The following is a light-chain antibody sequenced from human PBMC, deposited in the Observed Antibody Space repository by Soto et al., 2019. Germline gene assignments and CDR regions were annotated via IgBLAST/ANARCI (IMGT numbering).Light chain of an antibody. V-gene: IGKV2-28*01. CDR1: QSLLHSNGYNY. J-gene: IGKJ1*01. CDR3: MQALQAPLT. Sequence: DSVVTHSPLSLPVTPGEPASISCRSSQSLLHSNGYNYLDWYLQKPGQSPQLLIYLGSNRASGVPDRFSGSGSGTAFTLKISRVEAEDVGLCYCMQALQAPLTLGQGTRVGIK. CDR2: LGS.